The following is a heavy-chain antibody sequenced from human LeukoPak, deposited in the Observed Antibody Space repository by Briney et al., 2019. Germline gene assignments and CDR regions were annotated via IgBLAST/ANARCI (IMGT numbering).Heavy chain of an antibody. V-gene: IGHV4-59*01. D-gene: IGHD3-10*01. CDR3: ARGAGSVAFGI. J-gene: IGHJ3*02. CDR2: IYYSGIT. CDR1: GDSLSTYY. Sequence: SGTLSLTCNVSGDSLSTYYWSWIRQSPGKGLEWIGYIYYSGITNYNPSLQSRVTISADTSKSQFSLSLTSVTAADTAVYYCARGAGSVAFGIWGQGTVVTVSS.